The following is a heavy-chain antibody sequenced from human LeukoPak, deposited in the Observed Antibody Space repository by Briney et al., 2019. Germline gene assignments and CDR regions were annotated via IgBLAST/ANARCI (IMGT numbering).Heavy chain of an antibody. CDR1: GFTFSSYW. Sequence: GGSLRLSCAASGFTFSSYWMSWVRQAPGKGLERVANIKQDGSEKYYVDSVKGRFTISRDNAKNSLYLQMNSLRAEDTAVCYCARDMVGATNSYWGQGTLVTVSS. D-gene: IGHD1-26*01. CDR2: IKQDGSEK. CDR3: ARDMVGATNSY. V-gene: IGHV3-7*01. J-gene: IGHJ4*02.